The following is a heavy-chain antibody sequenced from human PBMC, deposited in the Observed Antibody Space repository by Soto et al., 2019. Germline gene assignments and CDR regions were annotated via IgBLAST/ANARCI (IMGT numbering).Heavy chain of an antibody. J-gene: IGHJ4*02. CDR2: NSDGGDDT. V-gene: IGHV3-23*01. CDR1: GFTFRSYA. D-gene: IGHD3-10*01. CDR3: GIDRPCFGRTTEDS. Sequence: EVQLLESGGGLVQHGGSLRLSCAASGFTFRSYAMSWARQAQGKGLEWVSGNSDGGDDTYYADSVKGRFTIARVNSKNALYLKMKRLRAEDKSLYYCGIDRPCFGRTTEDSWGQGVLVT.